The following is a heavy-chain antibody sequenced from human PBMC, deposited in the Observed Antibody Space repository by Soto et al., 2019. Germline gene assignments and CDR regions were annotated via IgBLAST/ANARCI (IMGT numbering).Heavy chain of an antibody. CDR1: RFTFTKYG. CDR3: VSDRGYGHASVPYS. D-gene: IGHD5-18*01. CDR2: ISYDGGLQ. J-gene: IGHJ4*02. V-gene: IGHV3-30*03. Sequence: QAHLVDSGGGVVQPGRSLRLSCAASRFTFTKYGMHWDRQAPGTRLERVAVISYDGGLQHYADSVKGRFTISSDTSKNMVLLQMTSLTAEDTSVYYCVSDRGYGHASVPYSWGQGTLVSVSS.